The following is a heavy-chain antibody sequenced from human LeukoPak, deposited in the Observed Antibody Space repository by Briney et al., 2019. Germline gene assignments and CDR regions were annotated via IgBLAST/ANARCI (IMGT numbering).Heavy chain of an antibody. V-gene: IGHV4-31*03. J-gene: IGHJ4*02. D-gene: IGHD3-9*01. CDR2: INNSGRT. Sequence: PSETLSLTCTVSGDSISNAYYYWSWIRQHPGKGLEWIGYINNSGRTYYKPPLMSRATISVDTSKNQFSLRLSSVTAADTAVYFCATYHDISSGFTFDSWGQGTLVTVSS. CDR3: ATYHDISSGFTFDS. CDR1: GDSISNAYYY.